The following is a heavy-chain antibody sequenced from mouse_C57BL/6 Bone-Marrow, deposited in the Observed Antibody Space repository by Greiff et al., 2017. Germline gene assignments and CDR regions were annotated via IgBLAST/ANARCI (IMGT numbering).Heavy chain of an antibody. CDR1: GFNFSSYG. J-gene: IGHJ2*01. Sequence: EVQGVESGGDLVKPGGSLKLSCAASGFNFSSYGMSWVRQTPDKRLEWVATISSGGSYTYYPDSVKGRLTISRDNAKNTLYLQMSILKSEDTAMYYCARSPTVRSDYWGQGTTLTVSS. D-gene: IGHD2-10*01. V-gene: IGHV5-6*01. CDR3: ARSPTVRSDY. CDR2: ISSGGSYT.